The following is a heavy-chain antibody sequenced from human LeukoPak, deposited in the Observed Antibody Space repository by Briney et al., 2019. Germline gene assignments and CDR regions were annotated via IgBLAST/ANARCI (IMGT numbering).Heavy chain of an antibody. D-gene: IGHD3-22*01. CDR2: INPSGGST. Sequence: GASVKVSCKASGYTFTSYYMHWVRQAPGQGLEWMGIINPSGGSTSYAQKFQGRVTTTRDMSTSTVYMELSSLRSEDTAVYYCARVRDSSGYTSDGFDYWGQGTLVTVSS. CDR3: ARVRDSSGYTSDGFDY. J-gene: IGHJ4*02. CDR1: GYTFTSYY. V-gene: IGHV1-46*01.